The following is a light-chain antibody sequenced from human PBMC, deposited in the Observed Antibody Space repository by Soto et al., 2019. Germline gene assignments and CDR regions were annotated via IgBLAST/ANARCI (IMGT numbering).Light chain of an antibody. CDR1: QDIRND. Sequence: DIPMTQSPSSLSASVGDRVTITCRASQDIRNDLGWYQQKPGKAPKRLIYAASNLQSGVPSRFSGSGGGTDFTLSISSVQPEDFATYFCQQSYMDPITFGQGTQLEI. J-gene: IGKJ5*01. CDR2: AAS. V-gene: IGKV1-39*01. CDR3: QQSYMDPIT.